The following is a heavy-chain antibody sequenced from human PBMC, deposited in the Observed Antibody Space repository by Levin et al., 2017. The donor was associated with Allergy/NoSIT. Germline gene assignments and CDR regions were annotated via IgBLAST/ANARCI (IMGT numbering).Heavy chain of an antibody. V-gene: IGHV3-74*01. CDR2: INSDGSST. J-gene: IGHJ6*02. CDR3: ARDKLPVGPYYYYNGMDV. CDR1: GFTFSSYW. Sequence: GESLKISCAASGFTFSSYWMHWVRQAPGKGLVWVSRINSDGSSTNYADSVKGRFTISRDNAKNTLFVQMNSLRAEDTAVYYCARDKLPVGPYYYYNGMDVWGQGTTVTVSS. D-gene: IGHD1-26*01.